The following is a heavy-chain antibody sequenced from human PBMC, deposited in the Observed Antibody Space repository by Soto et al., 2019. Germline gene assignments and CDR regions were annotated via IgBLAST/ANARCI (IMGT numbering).Heavy chain of an antibody. D-gene: IGHD2-2*01. CDR1: GYTFTSYD. CDR2: MNPNSGNT. J-gene: IGHJ5*02. CDR3: ARVSMRANNWFDP. V-gene: IGHV1-8*01. Sequence: QVPLVQSGAEVKKPGASVKVSCKASGYTFTSYDINWVRQATGQGLEWMGWMNPNSGNTGYAQKFQGRVTMTRNTSISTAYMELSSLRSGDTAVYYCARVSMRANNWFDPWGQGTLVTVSS.